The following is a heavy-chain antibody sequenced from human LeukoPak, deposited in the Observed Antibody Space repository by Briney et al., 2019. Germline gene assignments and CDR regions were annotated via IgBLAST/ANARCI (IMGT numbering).Heavy chain of an antibody. D-gene: IGHD3-10*01. J-gene: IGHJ5*02. CDR3: AKDFSVGVTMIRGPFDP. Sequence: VGSLRLSCSHPRFTFSTSALSWVRPAPEKRRECVSRIRGGGGSTYYADSMKGRFTISRDNSKNTLYLQINSLRAEDTAVYYCAKDFSVGVTMIRGPFDPWGQGTLVTVSS. CDR2: IRGGGGST. CDR1: RFTFSTSA. V-gene: IGHV3-23*01.